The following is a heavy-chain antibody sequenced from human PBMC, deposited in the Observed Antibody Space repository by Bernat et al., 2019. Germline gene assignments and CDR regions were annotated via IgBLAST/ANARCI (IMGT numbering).Heavy chain of an antibody. CDR3: ATEDYDSSGYYASAYFQH. Sequence: QVQLQESGPGLVKPSETLSLTCVVSGYSIRSGYYWAWVRQPPGKGPAGIGTMVLSGNTYYNPSLKRRVTMSVDRSKNQFSLKLSSVTAADTAVYYCATEDYDSSGYYASAYFQHWGQGTLVAVSS. D-gene: IGHD3-22*01. CDR2: MVLSGNT. V-gene: IGHV4-38-2*02. CDR1: GYSIRSGYY. J-gene: IGHJ1*01.